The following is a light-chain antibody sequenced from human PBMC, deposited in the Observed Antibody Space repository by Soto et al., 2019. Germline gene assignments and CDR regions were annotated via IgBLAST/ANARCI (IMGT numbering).Light chain of an antibody. CDR2: KAS. CDR1: QSIGTG. CDR3: QQYGSSRT. Sequence: DIQMTQSPSTLSASVGDRVTLTCRASQSIGTGLAWYQQKPGKAPKLLIYKASSLETGVPSRFSGSGSGTDFTLTISRLEPEDFAVYYCQQYGSSRTFGQGTKVDI. J-gene: IGKJ1*01. V-gene: IGKV1-5*03.